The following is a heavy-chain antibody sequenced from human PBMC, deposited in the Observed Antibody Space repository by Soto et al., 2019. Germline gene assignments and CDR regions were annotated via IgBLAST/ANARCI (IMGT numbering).Heavy chain of an antibody. D-gene: IGHD6-13*01. V-gene: IGHV1-3*01. Sequence: QVQLVQSGAEVKKPGASVKVSCKASGYTFASYAMHRVRQAPGQRLEWMGWINAGNGNTKYSQKFQGRVTITRDTSASTAYMELSSLRPEDTAVYYCARATSWYNFDYWGQGTLVTVSS. CDR1: GYTFASYA. CDR2: INAGNGNT. CDR3: ARATSWYNFDY. J-gene: IGHJ4*02.